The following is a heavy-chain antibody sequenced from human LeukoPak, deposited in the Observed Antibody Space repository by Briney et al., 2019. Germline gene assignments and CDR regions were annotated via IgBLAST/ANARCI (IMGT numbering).Heavy chain of an antibody. J-gene: IGHJ4*02. CDR1: GFTFSSYA. Sequence: GGSLRLSCAASGFTFSSYAMHWVRQAPGKGLEWVAVISYDGSNKYYADSVKGRFTISRDNSKNTLYLQMNSLRAEDTAVYYCARDLEYYGSGSYEEDLDYWGQGTLVTVSS. D-gene: IGHD3-10*01. V-gene: IGHV3-30*04. CDR3: ARDLEYYGSGSYEEDLDY. CDR2: ISYDGSNK.